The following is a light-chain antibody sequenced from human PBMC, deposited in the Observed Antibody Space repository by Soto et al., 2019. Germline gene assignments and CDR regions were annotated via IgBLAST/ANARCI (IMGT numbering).Light chain of an antibody. CDR3: HQRSNWPWT. CDR2: DAS. CDR1: QSVSSY. V-gene: IGKV3-11*01. J-gene: IGKJ1*01. Sequence: ELVLTQSPATLSLSPGERATLSCRASQSVSSYLAWYQQRPGQAPRLLIYDASNRATGIPARFSGSGSGTDFTLTISSLEPEDFAVYYCHQRSNWPWTFGQGTKV.